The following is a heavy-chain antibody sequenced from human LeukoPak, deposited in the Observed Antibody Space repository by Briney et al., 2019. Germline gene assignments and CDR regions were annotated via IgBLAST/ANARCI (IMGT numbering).Heavy chain of an antibody. CDR3: AREGAYCGGDCYSEAFDI. Sequence: GGSLRLSCAASGFTFSSYGMHWVRQAPGKGLEGVAVIWYDGSNKYYADSVKGGFTISRDNSKNTLYMQMNSLSAEDTAVYYCAREGAYCGGDCYSEAFDIWGQGKMVTVSS. D-gene: IGHD2-21*02. V-gene: IGHV3-33*01. CDR2: IWYDGSNK. CDR1: GFTFSSYG. J-gene: IGHJ3*02.